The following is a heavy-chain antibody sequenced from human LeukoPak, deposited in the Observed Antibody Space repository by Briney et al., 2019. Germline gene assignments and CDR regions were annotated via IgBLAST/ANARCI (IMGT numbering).Heavy chain of an antibody. J-gene: IGHJ6*02. Sequence: GGSLRLSCAASGFTFSSYEMTWVCQAPGKGLEWVSNISSSDTTIHYADSVKGRFTISRDNARNSLYLQMNSLRAEDTDVYYCARSRRDNYYYYYGMDVWGQGTTVTVSS. CDR3: ARSRRDNYYYYYGMDV. V-gene: IGHV3-48*03. CDR2: ISSSDTTI. CDR1: GFTFSSYE. D-gene: IGHD5-24*01.